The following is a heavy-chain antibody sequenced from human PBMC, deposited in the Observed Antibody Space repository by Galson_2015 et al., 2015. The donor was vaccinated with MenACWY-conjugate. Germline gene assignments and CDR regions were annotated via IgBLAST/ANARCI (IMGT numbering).Heavy chain of an antibody. CDR3: ARKITNNWEGDLDH. V-gene: IGHV3-7*01. Sequence: SLRLSCAASGFTFSTYWMNWVRQAPGKGLEWVAYIKQAGSEKYYVDSVKGRFTISRDNAKNSLYLQMNSLRADDTAVYYCARKITNNWEGDLDHWGQGTLVTVSS. CDR1: GFTFSTYW. D-gene: IGHD1-1*01. CDR2: IKQAGSEK. J-gene: IGHJ5*02.